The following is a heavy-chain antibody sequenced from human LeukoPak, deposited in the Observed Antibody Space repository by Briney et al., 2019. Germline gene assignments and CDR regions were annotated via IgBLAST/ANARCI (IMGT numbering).Heavy chain of an antibody. CDR1: GFTFSSYW. D-gene: IGHD3-3*01. CDR3: AKDRLGLRTFNDY. CDR2: IKQDGGEK. V-gene: IGHV3-7*03. J-gene: IGHJ4*02. Sequence: GGSLRLSCAASGFTFSSYWMTWVRQAPGKGLEWVANIKQDGGEKYYVDFVKGRFTISRDNAKNSLHLQMNSLRAEDTAVYYCAKDRLGLRTFNDYWGQGTLVTVSS.